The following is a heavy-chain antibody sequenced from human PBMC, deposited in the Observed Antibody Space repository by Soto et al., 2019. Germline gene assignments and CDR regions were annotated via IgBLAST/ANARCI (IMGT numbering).Heavy chain of an antibody. CDR1: GFTFRNYG. Sequence: AGGSLRLSCVASGFTFRNYGIHWVRQAPGKGLEWVAVISYDGSHKYYADSVKGRFSISRDSSKNTVYLQMNSLRADDAAVYYCANLGVVNSRYYSGPVFDYWGQGTLVTVYS. J-gene: IGHJ4*02. CDR2: ISYDGSHK. D-gene: IGHD3-22*01. V-gene: IGHV3-30*18. CDR3: ANLGVVNSRYYSGPVFDY.